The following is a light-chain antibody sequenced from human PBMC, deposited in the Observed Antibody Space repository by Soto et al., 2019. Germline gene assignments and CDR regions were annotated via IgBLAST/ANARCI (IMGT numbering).Light chain of an antibody. J-gene: IGKJ3*01. CDR3: QQLNSSQFT. CDR2: VAS. V-gene: IGKV1-9*01. CDR1: QGISSY. Sequence: IQLTQSPSSLSASVGDRVTITCRASQGISSYLAWYQQKPGTAPKLLIYVASTLQSGVPSRFTGSGSGPDFTLTISSLQPEDFGTYYCQQLNSSQFTSGPRNPVDIK.